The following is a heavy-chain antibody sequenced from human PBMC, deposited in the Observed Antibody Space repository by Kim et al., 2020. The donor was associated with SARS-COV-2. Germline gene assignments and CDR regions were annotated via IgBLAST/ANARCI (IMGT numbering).Heavy chain of an antibody. J-gene: IGHJ5*02. CDR3: ARDKGGGDCYSNNWFDP. CDR2: IYYSGST. V-gene: IGHV4-31*03. D-gene: IGHD2-21*02. Sequence: SETLSLTCTVSGGSISSGGYYWSWIRQHPGKGLEWIGYIYYSGSTYYNPSLKSRVTISVDTSKNQFSLKLSSVTAADTAVYYCARDKGGGDCYSNNWFDPWGQGTLVTVSS. CDR1: GGSISSGGYY.